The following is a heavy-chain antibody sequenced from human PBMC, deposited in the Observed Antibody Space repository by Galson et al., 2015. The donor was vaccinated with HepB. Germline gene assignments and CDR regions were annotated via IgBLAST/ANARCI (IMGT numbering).Heavy chain of an antibody. CDR3: ARHAFTMIVGK. J-gene: IGHJ4*02. D-gene: IGHD3-22*01. CDR2: VDASDPYT. CDR1: GDSFTSEW. Sequence: SVGEVYKPGESLWISCKGSGDSFTSEWVRGVGRVLWRGVEWMGRVDASDPYTNYSPSFQGHVTISADKSISTAYLQWSCLKASDTAMYCCARHAFTMIVGKWGQGTLVTVSS. V-gene: IGHV5-10-1*03.